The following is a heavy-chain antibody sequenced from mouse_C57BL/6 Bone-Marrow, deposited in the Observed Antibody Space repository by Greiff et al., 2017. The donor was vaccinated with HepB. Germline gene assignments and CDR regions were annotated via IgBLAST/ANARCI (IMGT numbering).Heavy chain of an antibody. J-gene: IGHJ2*01. Sequence: LQESGAELVKPGASVKISCKASGYAFSSYWMNWVKQRPGKGLEWIGQIYPGDGDTNYNGKFKGKATLTADKSSSTAYMQLSSLTSEDSAVYFCARPGSSYVDYWGQGTTLTVSS. CDR2: IYPGDGDT. CDR1: GYAFSSYW. V-gene: IGHV1-80*01. CDR3: ARPGSSYVDY. D-gene: IGHD1-1*01.